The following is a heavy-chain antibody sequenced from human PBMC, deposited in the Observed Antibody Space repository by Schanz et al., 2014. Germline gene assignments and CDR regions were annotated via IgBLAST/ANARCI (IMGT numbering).Heavy chain of an antibody. Sequence: VQLVESGGGLVQPGGSLRLSCAASGFTFTDYYISWIRQAPGMGLEWVSYISHNTFYTDYADSVKGRFTISRDNAKNSVYLQMNTLRAGDAALYFCARDVYRSGRPFDLWGQGTLVTVSS. D-gene: IGHD5-18*01. CDR1: GFTFTDYY. CDR2: ISHNTFYT. V-gene: IGHV3-11*06. J-gene: IGHJ5*02. CDR3: ARDVYRSGRPFDL.